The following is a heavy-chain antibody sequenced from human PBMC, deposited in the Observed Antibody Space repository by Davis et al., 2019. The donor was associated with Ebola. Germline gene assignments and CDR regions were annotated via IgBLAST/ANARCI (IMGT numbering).Heavy chain of an antibody. J-gene: IGHJ4*02. CDR3: TGLYYYDSSGYGRDY. CDR2: IRSKANSYAT. D-gene: IGHD3-22*01. V-gene: IGHV3-73*01. CDR1: GFTFSGSA. Sequence: GESLKISCAASGFTFSGSAMHWVRQASGKGLEWVGRIRSKANSYATAYAASVKGRFTISRDDSKNTAYLQMNSLKTEDTAVYYCTGLYYYDSSGYGRDYWGQGTLVTVSS.